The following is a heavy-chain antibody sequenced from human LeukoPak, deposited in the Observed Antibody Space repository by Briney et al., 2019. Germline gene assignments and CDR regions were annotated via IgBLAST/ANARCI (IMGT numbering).Heavy chain of an antibody. CDR2: IYYSGST. CDR1: GGSISSPTYY. D-gene: IGHD1-26*01. V-gene: IGHV4-39*07. Sequence: SETLSLTCTVSGGSISSPTYYWGWIRQPPGKGLEWIGSIYYSGSTYYNPSLKSRVTISVDTSKNQFSLKLSSVTAADTAVYYCARAPLVGATTSFDYWGQGTLVTVSS. CDR3: ARAPLVGATTSFDY. J-gene: IGHJ4*02.